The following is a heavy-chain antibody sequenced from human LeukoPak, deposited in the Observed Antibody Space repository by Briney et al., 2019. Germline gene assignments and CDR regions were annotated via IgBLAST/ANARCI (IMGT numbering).Heavy chain of an antibody. V-gene: IGHV4-39*07. CDR1: GGSISSSSYY. Sequence: PSETLSLTCTVSGGSISSSSYYWGWIRQPPGKGLEWIGSIYYSGSTYYNPSLKSRVTISVDTSKNQFSLKLSSVTAADTAVYYCARDLKKRWEYFDLWGRGTLVTVSS. D-gene: IGHD1-26*01. J-gene: IGHJ2*01. CDR2: IYYSGST. CDR3: ARDLKKRWEYFDL.